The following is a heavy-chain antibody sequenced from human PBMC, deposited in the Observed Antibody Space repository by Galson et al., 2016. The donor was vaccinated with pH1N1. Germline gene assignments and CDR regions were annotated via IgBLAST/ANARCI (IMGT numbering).Heavy chain of an antibody. D-gene: IGHD1/OR15-1a*01. J-gene: IGHJ6*02. CDR3: AKGGRVGTEGYYYALDV. CDR2: ISAASTRT. Sequence: SLRLSCAASGFIFSSYAMTWVRQAPGKGPEWVSAISAASTRTYYPGSVKGRFIISRDNSKNTLYLQMNSLRAEDTAEYYWAKGGRVGTEGYYYALDVWGQGTTVIVSS. V-gene: IGHV3-23*01. CDR1: GFIFSSYA.